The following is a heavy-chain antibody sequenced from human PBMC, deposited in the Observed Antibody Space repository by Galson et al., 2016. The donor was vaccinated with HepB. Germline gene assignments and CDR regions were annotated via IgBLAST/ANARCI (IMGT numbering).Heavy chain of an antibody. CDR2: IYLIDSDT. Sequence: QSGAEVKKPGESLKITCKGSGYSFSKYWVGWVRQMPGKGLEWMGIIYLIDSDTRYSPSFQGHVTISADKSISTAYLQWSSLKASATAVYYCARSRGDRGYSYLDAFDIWGQGTVVSVSS. CDR3: ARSRGDRGYSYLDAFDI. V-gene: IGHV5-51*01. CDR1: GYSFSKYW. D-gene: IGHD5-18*01. J-gene: IGHJ3*02.